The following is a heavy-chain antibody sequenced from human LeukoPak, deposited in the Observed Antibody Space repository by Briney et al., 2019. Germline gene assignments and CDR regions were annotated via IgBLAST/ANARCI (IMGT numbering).Heavy chain of an antibody. J-gene: IGHJ5*02. CDR1: GFIFSSYW. CDR3: ARDGGSSWYNWFDP. CDR2: INWNGGST. Sequence: GGSLRLSCAASGFIFSSYWMSWVRQAPGKGLEWVSGINWNGGSTGYADSVKGRFTISRDNAKNSLYLQMNSLRAEDTALYYCARDGGSSWYNWFDPWGQGTLVTVSS. V-gene: IGHV3-20*04. D-gene: IGHD6-13*01.